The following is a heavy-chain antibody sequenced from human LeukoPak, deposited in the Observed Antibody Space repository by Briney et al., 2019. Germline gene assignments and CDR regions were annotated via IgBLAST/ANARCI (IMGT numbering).Heavy chain of an antibody. J-gene: IGHJ6*03. Sequence: PSQTLSLTCTVSGGSISSGGYYWSWIRQHPGKGLEGIGYIDYSGSTYYSPSLKSRVTISVDTSKNQFSLKLSSVTAADTAVYYCARVIGYSRLYYYYYYMDVWGKGTTVTVSS. V-gene: IGHV4-31*03. CDR3: ARVIGYSRLYYYYYYMDV. CDR1: GGSISSGGYY. D-gene: IGHD6-13*01. CDR2: IDYSGST.